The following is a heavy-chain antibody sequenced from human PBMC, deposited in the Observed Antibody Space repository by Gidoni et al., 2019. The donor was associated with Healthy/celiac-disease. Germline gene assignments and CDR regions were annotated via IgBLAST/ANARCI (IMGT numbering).Heavy chain of an antibody. V-gene: IGHV4-39*07. CDR2: IYYSGST. D-gene: IGHD1-26*01. J-gene: IGHJ5*02. CDR1: GGSISSISYY. Sequence: QLQLQESGPGLVKPSETLSLTCTVSGGSISSISYYWGWIRQPPGKGLEWIGSIYYSGSTYYNPSLKSRVTISVDTSKSQFSLKLSSVTAADTAVYYCAREEVVGATRNWFDPWGQGTLVTVSS. CDR3: AREEVVGATRNWFDP.